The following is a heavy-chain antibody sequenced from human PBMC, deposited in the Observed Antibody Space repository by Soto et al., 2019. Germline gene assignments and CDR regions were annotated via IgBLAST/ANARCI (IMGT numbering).Heavy chain of an antibody. CDR3: AHRLQGPYGYDV. Sequence: QITLKESGPTLVKPTQTLTLTCTFSGFSLTSGVVGVGWIRQPPGEALEWLALIYWNDEKYYNPSLRNRLTITRDTSKNQVVLTMTNMDPVYTATDDCAHRLQGPYGYDVWGQGTTVTVSS. V-gene: IGHV2-5*01. D-gene: IGHD4-17*01. CDR1: GFSLTSGVVG. CDR2: IYWNDEK. J-gene: IGHJ6*02.